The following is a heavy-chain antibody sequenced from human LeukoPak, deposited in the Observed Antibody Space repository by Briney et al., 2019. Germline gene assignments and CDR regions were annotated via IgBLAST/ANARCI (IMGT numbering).Heavy chain of an antibody. Sequence: ASETLSLTCTVSGYSITSGYYWGWIRQPPGKGLEWIGSIYHSGSTHYNPSLNSRVTMSVDTSKNQVSLKLSSVTAADTAVYYCARLFRDYYDGIIDYWGQGTLVTVSS. D-gene: IGHD3-22*01. CDR2: IYHSGST. CDR3: ARLFRDYYDGIIDY. V-gene: IGHV4-38-2*02. J-gene: IGHJ4*02. CDR1: GYSITSGYY.